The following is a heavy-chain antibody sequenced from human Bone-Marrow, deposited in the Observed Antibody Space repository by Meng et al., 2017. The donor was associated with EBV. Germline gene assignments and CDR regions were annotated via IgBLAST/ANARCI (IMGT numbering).Heavy chain of an antibody. Sequence: VQLQGLGPGLVKPSQTLSLTGAGSGGSISSGGYYWSWIRQPPGKGLEWIGYIYYSGSTYYNPSLKSRVTISVDTSKNQFSLKLSSVTAADTAVYYCARGAADFDYWGQGTLVTVSS. CDR3: ARGAADFDY. D-gene: IGHD6-13*01. J-gene: IGHJ4*02. CDR1: GGSISSGGYY. CDR2: IYYSGST. V-gene: IGHV4-30-4*01.